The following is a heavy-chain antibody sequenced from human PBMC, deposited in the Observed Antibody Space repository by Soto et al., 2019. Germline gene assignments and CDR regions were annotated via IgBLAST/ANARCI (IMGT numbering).Heavy chain of an antibody. CDR1: GFTFRGSA. Sequence: PGGSLRLSCAASGFTFRGSAMHWVRQASGKGLEWVGRIRSKANSYATAYAASVKGRFTISRDDSKNTAYLQMNSLKTEDTAVYYCTTSSSPYYYYGMDVWGQGTTVTVSS. J-gene: IGHJ6*02. CDR2: IRSKANSYAT. V-gene: IGHV3-73*01. CDR3: TTSSSPYYYYGMDV. D-gene: IGHD6-6*01.